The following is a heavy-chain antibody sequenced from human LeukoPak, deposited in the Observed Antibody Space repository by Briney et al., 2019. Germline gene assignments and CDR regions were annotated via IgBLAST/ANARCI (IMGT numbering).Heavy chain of an antibody. V-gene: IGHV4-59*11. CDR3: ARGGVTIFGVVIDYYFDY. Sequence: SETLSLTCTVSGGSISSHYWSWIQQPPGKGLEWIGYIYYSGSTNYNPSLKSRVTISVDTSKNQFSLKLSSVTAADTAVYYCARGGVTIFGVVIDYYFDYWAREPWSPSP. CDR1: GGSISSHY. J-gene: IGHJ4*02. D-gene: IGHD3-3*01. CDR2: IYYSGST.